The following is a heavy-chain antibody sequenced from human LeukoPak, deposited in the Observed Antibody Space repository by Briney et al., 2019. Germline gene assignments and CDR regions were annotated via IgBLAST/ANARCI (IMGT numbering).Heavy chain of an antibody. D-gene: IGHD2-2*01. CDR2: ISGSGGST. CDR3: AKVGIVVVPAAPLDFEY. V-gene: IGHV3-23*01. J-gene: IGHJ4*02. CDR1: GFTFSSYA. Sequence: GGSLRLSCAASGFTFSSYAISWVRQAPGKGLEWVSAISGSGGSTYYADSVKGRFTISRDNSKNTLYLQMNSLRAEETAVYYCAKVGIVVVPAAPLDFEYWGPGTLVTVSS.